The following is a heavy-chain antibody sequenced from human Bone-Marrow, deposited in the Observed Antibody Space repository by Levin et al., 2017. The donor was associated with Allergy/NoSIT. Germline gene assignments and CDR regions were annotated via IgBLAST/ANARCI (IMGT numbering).Heavy chain of an antibody. J-gene: IGHJ4*02. Sequence: QSGGSLRLSCSASGFTFRSSAMHWVRQAPGKGLEYVSGISSDGGTTYYADSVKDRFSLSRDNSKNTVYLQMRSLRVEDTALYYCVKGPGMAVAGWTGKDYWGQGTLVTVSS. CDR1: GFTFRSSA. CDR3: VKGPGMAVAGWTGKDY. D-gene: IGHD6-19*01. V-gene: IGHV3-64D*06. CDR2: ISSDGGTT.